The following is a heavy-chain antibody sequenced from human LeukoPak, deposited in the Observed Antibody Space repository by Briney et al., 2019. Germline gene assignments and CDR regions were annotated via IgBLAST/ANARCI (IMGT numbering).Heavy chain of an antibody. V-gene: IGHV3-23*01. CDR3: AKGGIFGVVTPDYFDY. Sequence: GGSLRLSCAASGFTFSSCAMSWVRQAPGKGLEWVSGISDGGGTTNYADAVKGRFTISRDNSKNTLYVQMNSLRAEDTAVYYCAKGGIFGVVTPDYFDYWGQGTLVTVSS. CDR2: ISDGGGTT. D-gene: IGHD3-3*01. CDR1: GFTFSSCA. J-gene: IGHJ4*02.